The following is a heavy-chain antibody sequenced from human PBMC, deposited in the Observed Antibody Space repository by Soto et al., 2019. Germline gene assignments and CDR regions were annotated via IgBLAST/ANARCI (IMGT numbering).Heavy chain of an antibody. Sequence: QLQLQESGPGLVKPSETLSLTCTVSGGSISSSSYYWGWIRQPPGKGLEWIGSIYYSGSTYYNPSLKSRVTISVDTSKNQFSLKLSSVTAADTAVYYCARVTELNSWGYYYYGMDVWGQGTTVTVSS. D-gene: IGHD5-18*01. V-gene: IGHV4-39*01. J-gene: IGHJ6*02. CDR2: IYYSGST. CDR1: GGSISSSSYY. CDR3: ARVTELNSWGYYYYGMDV.